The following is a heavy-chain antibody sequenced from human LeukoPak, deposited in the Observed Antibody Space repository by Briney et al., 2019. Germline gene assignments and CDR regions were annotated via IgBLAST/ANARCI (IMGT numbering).Heavy chain of an antibody. J-gene: IGHJ6*02. CDR1: GYTFSGYY. Sequence: GASVKVSCKASGYTFSGYYMHWVRQAPGQGLEWMGWINPNSGGTNYAQKFQGRVTMTRDTSISTAYMELSRLRSDDTAVYYCAVSIAAAGDDYYYYYGMDVWGQGTTVTVSS. D-gene: IGHD6-13*01. CDR2: INPNSGGT. CDR3: AVSIAAAGDDYYYYYGMDV. V-gene: IGHV1-2*02.